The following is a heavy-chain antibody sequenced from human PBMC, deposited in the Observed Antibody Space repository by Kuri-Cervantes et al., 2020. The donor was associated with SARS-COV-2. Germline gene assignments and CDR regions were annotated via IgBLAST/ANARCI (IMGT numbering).Heavy chain of an antibody. CDR3: ARDPNANHNNWFDP. Sequence: SETLSLTCTVSGGSMRSHYWSWIRQPPGKGLEWNGYISYSGSTNYNPSLKSRVTISVDTSKNQFSLKLSSVTAADTAVYYCARDPNANHNNWFDPWGQGTLVTVSS. D-gene: IGHD4/OR15-4a*01. V-gene: IGHV4-59*11. CDR1: GGSMRSHY. J-gene: IGHJ5*02. CDR2: ISYSGST.